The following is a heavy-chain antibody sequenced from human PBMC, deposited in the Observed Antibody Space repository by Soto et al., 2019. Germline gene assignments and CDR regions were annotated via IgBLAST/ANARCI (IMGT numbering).Heavy chain of an antibody. CDR3: ARARVSYGDYVFYYYYYGMDV. J-gene: IGHJ6*02. CDR2: IIPIFGTA. V-gene: IGHV1-69*13. Sequence: ASVKVSCKASGGTFSSYAISWVRQAPGQGLEWMGGIIPIFGTANYAQKFQGRVTITADESTSTAYMELSSLRSEDTAVYYCARARVSYGDYVFYYYYYGMDVWGQGTTVTVSS. D-gene: IGHD4-17*01. CDR1: GGTFSSYA.